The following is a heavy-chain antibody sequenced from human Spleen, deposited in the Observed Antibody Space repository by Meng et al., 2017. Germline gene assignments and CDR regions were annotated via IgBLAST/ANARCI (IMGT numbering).Heavy chain of an antibody. Sequence: ASVKVSCKPSGYNFPDYYIHWVRQAPGQGLDWMGRIDPRSGDTQYAQNFQGRVTMTRDTSISTTYMELSRLRSDDTAVYYCARDQTTMVRGVKGWFDPWGQGTLVTVSS. D-gene: IGHD3-10*01. J-gene: IGHJ5*02. CDR2: IDPRSGDT. V-gene: IGHV1-2*06. CDR3: ARDQTTMVRGVKGWFDP. CDR1: GYNFPDYY.